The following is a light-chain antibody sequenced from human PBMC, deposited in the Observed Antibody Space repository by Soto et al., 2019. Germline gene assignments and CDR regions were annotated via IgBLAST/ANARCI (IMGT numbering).Light chain of an antibody. Sequence: QSASVSGSPGQSITISCTGTSSDVGDYNYVSWYQQHPGKAPKLMIYDVSNRPSGVSNRFSGSKSGNTASLTVSGLQAEDEADYYCSSYTSSSTLVFGGGTKLTVL. CDR2: DVS. V-gene: IGLV2-14*01. J-gene: IGLJ2*01. CDR3: SSYTSSSTLV. CDR1: SSDVGDYNY.